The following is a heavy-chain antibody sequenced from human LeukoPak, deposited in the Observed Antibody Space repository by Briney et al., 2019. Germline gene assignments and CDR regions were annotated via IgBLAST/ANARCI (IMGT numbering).Heavy chain of an antibody. CDR3: AREAVGATGLGNY. J-gene: IGHJ4*02. V-gene: IGHV3-7*01. D-gene: IGHD1-26*01. CDR2: IKQDGSEK. Sequence: PGGSLRLSCAASGFTFSSYWMSWVRQAPGKGLEWVANIKQDGSEKYYVDSVKGRLTTSRDNAKNSLYLQMNSLRAEDTAVYYCAREAVGATGLGNYWGQGTLVTVSS. CDR1: GFTFSSYW.